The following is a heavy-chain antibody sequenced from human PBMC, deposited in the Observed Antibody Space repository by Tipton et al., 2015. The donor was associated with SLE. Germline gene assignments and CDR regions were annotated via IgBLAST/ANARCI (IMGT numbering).Heavy chain of an antibody. D-gene: IGHD2-15*01. CDR1: GGSVNSGGYY. CDR2: IYSSDSEST. CDR3: ARESGGSCRFDC. J-gene: IGHJ4*02. Sequence: TLSLTCTVSGGSVNSGGYYWSWFRQHPGKGLEWIGYIYSSDSESTYYNPSLKSRVTISADTSKNQFSLRLSSVTAADTAVYFCARESGGSCRFDCWGQGTLVTVSS. V-gene: IGHV4-31*03.